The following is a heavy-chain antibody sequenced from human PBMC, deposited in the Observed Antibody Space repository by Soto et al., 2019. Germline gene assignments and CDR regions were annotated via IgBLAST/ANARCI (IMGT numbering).Heavy chain of an antibody. Sequence: SETLSLTCAFYGLSFRYYYLILLRPPPGKGLEWIGEINHSGSTYYNPSLKSRVTISVDTSKNQFSLKLSSVTAADTAVYYCARVGRSSSWSTAKNYYYYYGMDVWGQGTTVTVSS. D-gene: IGHD6-13*01. CDR2: INHSGST. V-gene: IGHV4-34*01. CDR3: ARVGRSSSWSTAKNYYYYYGMDV. CDR1: GLSFRYYY. J-gene: IGHJ6*02.